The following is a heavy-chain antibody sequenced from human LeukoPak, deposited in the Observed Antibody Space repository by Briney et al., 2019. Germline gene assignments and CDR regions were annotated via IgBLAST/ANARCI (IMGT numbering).Heavy chain of an antibody. J-gene: IGHJ6*02. Sequence: GGSLRLSCAASGFTFSSYSMNWVRQAPGKGLEWVSSISSSSSYIYYADSVKGRFTISRDNAKNSLYLQMNSLRAEDTAVYYCAREHSSSRYGSGYYYYGMDVWGQGTTVTVSS. D-gene: IGHD6-13*01. V-gene: IGHV3-21*01. CDR1: GFTFSSYS. CDR2: ISSSSSYI. CDR3: AREHSSSRYGSGYYYYGMDV.